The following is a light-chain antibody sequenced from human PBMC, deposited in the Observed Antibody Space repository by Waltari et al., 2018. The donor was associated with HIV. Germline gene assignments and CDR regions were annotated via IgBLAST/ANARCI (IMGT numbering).Light chain of an antibody. Sequence: SSELTQDPAVSVALGPTVRITCQGDILRTYYASWYQQKPGQAPILVIYGKNNRPSGIPDRFSGSSSGNTASLTITGAQAEDEADYYCNSRDSSGHWVFGGGTKLTVL. CDR3: NSRDSSGHWV. J-gene: IGLJ3*02. CDR2: GKN. CDR1: ILRTYY. V-gene: IGLV3-19*01.